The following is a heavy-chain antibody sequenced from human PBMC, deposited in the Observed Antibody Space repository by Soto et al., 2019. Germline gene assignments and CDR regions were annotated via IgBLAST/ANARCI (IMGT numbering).Heavy chain of an antibody. J-gene: IGHJ4*02. CDR3: ARGKFPFTFDY. CDR1: VGSIITYY. V-gene: IGHV4-59*01. Sequence: SETLSLTCTFSVGSIITYYWSWIRQPPGKGLEWIGYIYYSGSTNYNPSLKSRVTISEDASKNQFSLKLSSVTAADTAVYYCARGKFPFTFDYWGQGTLVTVSS. D-gene: IGHD3-10*01. CDR2: IYYSGST.